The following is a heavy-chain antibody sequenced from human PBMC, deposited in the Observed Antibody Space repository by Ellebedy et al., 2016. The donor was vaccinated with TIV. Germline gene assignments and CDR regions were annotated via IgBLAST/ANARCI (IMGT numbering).Heavy chain of an antibody. Sequence: AASVKVSCKASGGTFSSYAISWVRQAPGQGLEWMGRIIPILGIANYAQKFQGRATITADTSTSIAYMELSSRRSEDTAVYYCAAGNDGGWFDPWGQGTLVTVSS. CDR3: AAGNDGGWFDP. CDR1: GGTFSSYA. J-gene: IGHJ5*02. CDR2: IIPILGIA. D-gene: IGHD1-1*01. V-gene: IGHV1-69*04.